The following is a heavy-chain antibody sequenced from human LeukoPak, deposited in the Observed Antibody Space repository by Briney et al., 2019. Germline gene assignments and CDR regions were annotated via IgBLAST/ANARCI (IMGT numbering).Heavy chain of an antibody. CDR1: GYTFTSYY. V-gene: IGHV3-30*02. D-gene: IGHD3-22*01. J-gene: IGHJ3*02. Sequence: SCKASGYTFTSYYMHWVRQAPGKGLEWVAFIRYDGSNKYYADSVKGRFTISRDNSKNTLYLQMNSLRAEDTAVYYCAKLHLTMIVVVAPEDAFDIWGQGTMVTVSS. CDR3: AKLHLTMIVVVAPEDAFDI. CDR2: IRYDGSNK.